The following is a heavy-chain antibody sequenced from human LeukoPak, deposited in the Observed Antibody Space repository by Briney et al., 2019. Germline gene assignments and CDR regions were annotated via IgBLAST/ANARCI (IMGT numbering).Heavy chain of an antibody. V-gene: IGHV3-30*18. CDR3: AKWYYGGNSHRYFQH. CDR1: GFTFSSYA. Sequence: GGSLRLSCAASGFTFSSYAMHWVRQAPGKGLEWVAVISYDGSNKYYADSVKGRFTISRDNSKNTLYLRMNSLRAEDTAVYYCAKWYYGGNSHRYFQHWGQGTLVTVSS. D-gene: IGHD4-23*01. J-gene: IGHJ1*01. CDR2: ISYDGSNK.